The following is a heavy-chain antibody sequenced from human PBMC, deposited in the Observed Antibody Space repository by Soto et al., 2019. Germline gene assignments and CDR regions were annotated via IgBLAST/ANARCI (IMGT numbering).Heavy chain of an antibody. Sequence: GWSLRLSCTASGFTFSSFGMTWVRQAPGKGLEWVSAISGSGDSSYYADSVKGRFTISRDNPTNTLYLQINSLRAEDTAVYYCAKVGIGMFSHKHHFEHWGQGTQVTVSS. CDR2: ISGSGDSS. CDR3: AKVGIGMFSHKHHFEH. J-gene: IGHJ4*02. V-gene: IGHV3-23*01. CDR1: GFTFSSFG. D-gene: IGHD2-2*03.